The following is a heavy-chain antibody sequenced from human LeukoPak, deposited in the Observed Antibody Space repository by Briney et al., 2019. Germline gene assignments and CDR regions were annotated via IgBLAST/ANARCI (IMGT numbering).Heavy chain of an antibody. CDR3: ARTGIWSGYYTFDY. CDR2: IYYTGTT. J-gene: IGHJ4*02. V-gene: IGHV4-59*01. D-gene: IGHD3-3*01. CDR1: GGSISRYY. Sequence: SETLSLTCTVSGGSISRYYWSWIRQPPGEGLEWIGYIYYTGTTNYNPSLKNRVTLSVDTSKNQFSLKLSSVTTADTAVYYCARTGIWSGYYTFDYWGQGSLVTVSS.